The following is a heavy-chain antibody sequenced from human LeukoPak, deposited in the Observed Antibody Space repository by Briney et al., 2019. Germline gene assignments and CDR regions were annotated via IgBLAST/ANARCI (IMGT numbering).Heavy chain of an antibody. Sequence: SETLSLTCTVSGDSISSGDYYWSWIRQPPGKGLEWIGSIYYSGSTYYNPSLKSRVTISVDTSKNQFSLKLSSVTAADTAVYYCAKLYGDLGGLFDYWAREPWSPSPQ. CDR3: AKLYGDLGGLFDY. CDR1: GDSISSGDYY. V-gene: IGHV4-30-2*03. J-gene: IGHJ4*02. D-gene: IGHD4-17*01. CDR2: IYYSGST.